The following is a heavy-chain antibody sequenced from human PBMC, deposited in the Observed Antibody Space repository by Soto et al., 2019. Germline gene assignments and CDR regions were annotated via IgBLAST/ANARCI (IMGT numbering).Heavy chain of an antibody. CDR2: ISYDGSIK. V-gene: IGHV3-30*18. J-gene: IGHJ6*02. D-gene: IGHD6-6*01. CDR3: VKYKGSSSDYYYYGMDV. CDR1: GFTFSSYG. Sequence: GGSLRLSCAASGFTFSSYGMHWVRQAPGKGQEWVAVISYDGSIKYYVDSVKGRFTISRDNSKNTLYLQMNSLRAEDTAVYYCVKYKGSSSDYYYYGMDVWGQGTTVTVS.